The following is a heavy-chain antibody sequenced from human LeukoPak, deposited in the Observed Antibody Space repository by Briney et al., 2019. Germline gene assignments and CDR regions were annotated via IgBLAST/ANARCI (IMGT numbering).Heavy chain of an antibody. V-gene: IGHV4-59*08. CDR2: IYYSGST. CDR1: GGSISSYY. D-gene: IGHD2-15*01. J-gene: IGHJ4*02. CDR3: ASTLCNGGSCYPLFDY. Sequence: PSETLSLTCTVSGGSISSYYWSWIRQPPGKGLEWIGYIYYSGSTNYNPSLKSRVTISVDTSKNQFSLKLSSVTAADTAVYYCASTLCNGGSCYPLFDYWGQGTLVTVSS.